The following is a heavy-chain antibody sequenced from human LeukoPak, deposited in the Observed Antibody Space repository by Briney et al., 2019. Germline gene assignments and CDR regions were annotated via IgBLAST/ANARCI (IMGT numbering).Heavy chain of an antibody. Sequence: SVKVSCKASGFTFTSSAVQWVRQARGQRLEWIGWIVVGSGNTNYAQKFQERVTITRDMSTSTAYMELSSLRSEDTAVYYCAATNPQYYDFWSGYPRGYFDYWGQGTLVTVSS. D-gene: IGHD3-3*01. CDR3: AATNPQYYDFWSGYPRGYFDY. CDR1: GFTFTSSA. J-gene: IGHJ4*02. CDR2: IVVGSGNT. V-gene: IGHV1-58*01.